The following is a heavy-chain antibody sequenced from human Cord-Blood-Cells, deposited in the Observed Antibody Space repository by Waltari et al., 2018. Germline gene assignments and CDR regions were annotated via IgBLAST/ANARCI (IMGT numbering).Heavy chain of an antibody. CDR1: GGSISSSSYY. J-gene: IGHJ4*02. V-gene: IGHV4-39*01. CDR3: ARRADDFWSGYYFDY. D-gene: IGHD3-3*01. Sequence: QLQLQESGPGLVKPSETLSLTCTVSGGSISSSSYYWGWIRQPPGKGLEGIGSIYYSGSTYYNPALKKGVTISVDTSKNQCSLKLSSVTAADTAVYYCARRADDFWSGYYFDYWGQGTLVTVSS. CDR2: IYYSGST.